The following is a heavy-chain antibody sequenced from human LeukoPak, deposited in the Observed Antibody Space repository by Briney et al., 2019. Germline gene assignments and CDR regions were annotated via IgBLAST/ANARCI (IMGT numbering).Heavy chain of an antibody. CDR2: ISSSSSYI. CDR3: AREASVYEADY. J-gene: IGHJ4*02. V-gene: IGHV3-21*01. Sequence: PGGSLRLSCAASGFTFSSYEMNWVRQAPGKGLEWVSSISSSSSYIYYADSVKGRFTISRDNAKNSLYLQMNSLRAEDTAVYYCAREASVYEADYWGQGTLVTVSS. CDR1: GFTFSSYE. D-gene: IGHD1-14*01.